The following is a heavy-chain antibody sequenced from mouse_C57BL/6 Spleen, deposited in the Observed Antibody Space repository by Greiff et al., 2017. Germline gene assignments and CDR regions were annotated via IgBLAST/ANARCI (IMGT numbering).Heavy chain of an antibody. V-gene: IGHV1-54*01. CDR3: ARFYDGYYYAMDY. Sequence: QVQLQQSGAELVRPGTSVTVSCKASGYAFTNYLIEWVKQRPGQGLEWIGVINPGSGGTNYNEKFKGKATLTADKSSSTAYMQLSSLTSEDSAVYFCARFYDGYYYAMDYWGQGTSVTVSS. D-gene: IGHD2-3*01. CDR1: GYAFTNYL. J-gene: IGHJ4*01. CDR2: INPGSGGT.